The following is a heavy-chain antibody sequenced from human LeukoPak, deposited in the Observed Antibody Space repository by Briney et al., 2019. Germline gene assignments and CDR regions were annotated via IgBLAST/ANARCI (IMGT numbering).Heavy chain of an antibody. D-gene: IGHD5-12*01. J-gene: IGHJ6*03. Sequence: SETLSLTCTVAGGSIPSDSYYWGWIRQPPGKGLEWIGSIYYSGGTYYNPSLKSRVTISADTSKNHFSLNLNSVTAADTAVYYCAASSKWLLYMDVWGKGTTVTVSS. CDR2: IYYSGGT. CDR1: GGSIPSDSYY. V-gene: IGHV4-39*02. CDR3: AASSKWLLYMDV.